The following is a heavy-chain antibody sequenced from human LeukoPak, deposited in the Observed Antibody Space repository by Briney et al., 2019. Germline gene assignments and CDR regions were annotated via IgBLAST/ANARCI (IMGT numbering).Heavy chain of an antibody. CDR3: ARVIDGDTAMEPDY. J-gene: IGHJ4*02. Sequence: GGSLRLSCAASGFTFSSYGMHWVRQAPGKGLEWVAVISYDGSNKYYADSVKGRFTISRDNAKNSLYLQMNSLRAEDTAVYYCARVIDGDTAMEPDYWGQGTLVTVSS. D-gene: IGHD5-18*01. V-gene: IGHV3-30*03. CDR1: GFTFSSYG. CDR2: ISYDGSNK.